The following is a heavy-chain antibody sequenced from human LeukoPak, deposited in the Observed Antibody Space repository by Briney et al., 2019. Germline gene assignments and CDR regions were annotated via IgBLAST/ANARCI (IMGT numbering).Heavy chain of an antibody. V-gene: IGHV1-8*01. CDR1: GYTFTSYD. D-gene: IGHD1-26*01. CDR3: ARVAVSVEWELPLLYFDY. Sequence: WASVKVSCKASGYTFTSYDINWVRQATGQGLEWMGWMNPNSGNTGYAQKFQGRVTMTRNTVISTASMELRSRRPDDAAVYYCARVAVSVEWELPLLYFDYWGKGTLVPVSS. J-gene: IGHJ4*02. CDR2: MNPNSGNT.